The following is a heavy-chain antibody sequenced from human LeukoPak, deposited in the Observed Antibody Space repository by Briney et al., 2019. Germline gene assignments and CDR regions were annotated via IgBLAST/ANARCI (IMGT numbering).Heavy chain of an antibody. CDR3: AREGTVTTRPGYFDY. Sequence: SETLSLTCTVSGGSISSYYWSWIRQPAGKGLEWIGRIYTSGSTNYNPSLKSRVTMSVDTSKNQFSLKLSSVTAADTAVYYCAREGTVTTRPGYFDYWGQGTLVTVSS. CDR2: IYTSGST. V-gene: IGHV4-4*07. J-gene: IGHJ4*02. D-gene: IGHD4-17*01. CDR1: GGSISSYY.